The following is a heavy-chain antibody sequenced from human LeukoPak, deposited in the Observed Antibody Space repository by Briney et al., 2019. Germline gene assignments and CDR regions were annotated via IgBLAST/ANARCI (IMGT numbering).Heavy chain of an antibody. J-gene: IGHJ4*02. CDR1: GGSFSGYY. Sequence: SETLSLTCAVYGGSFSGYYWSWIRQPPGKGLEWIGEINHSGSTNYNPSLKSRVTISVDTSKNQFSLKLSSVTAADTAVYYCARGNSSSWPLDYWGQGTLVTVSS. V-gene: IGHV4-34*01. D-gene: IGHD6-13*01. CDR3: ARGNSSSWPLDY. CDR2: INHSGST.